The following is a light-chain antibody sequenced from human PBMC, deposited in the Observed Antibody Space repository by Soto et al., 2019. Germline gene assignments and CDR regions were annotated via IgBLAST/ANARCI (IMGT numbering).Light chain of an antibody. Sequence: ELVMTQSPATLSVSPGERVTLSCRASQSFSSNVAWYQQKPGQAPRLLIYGTSTRVTGIPARFSGSGSGTEFTLTISSLQAEDVAVYYCQQYYSPPYTFGQGTKLEIK. J-gene: IGKJ2*01. CDR2: GTS. CDR1: QSFSSN. V-gene: IGKV3-15*01. CDR3: QQYYSPPYT.